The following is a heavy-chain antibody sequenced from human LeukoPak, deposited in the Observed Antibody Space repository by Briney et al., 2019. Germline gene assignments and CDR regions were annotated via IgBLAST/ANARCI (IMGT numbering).Heavy chain of an antibody. CDR1: GYTLTELS. CDR3: AREVAVEGVGIPPDNWFDP. D-gene: IGHD6-19*01. V-gene: IGHV1-69*13. J-gene: IGHJ5*02. Sequence: SVKVSCKVSGYTLTELSMHWVRQAPGKGLEWMGGIIPIFGTANYAQKFQGRVTITADESTSTAYMELSSLRSEDTAVYYCAREVAVEGVGIPPDNWFDPWGQGTLVTVSS. CDR2: IIPIFGTA.